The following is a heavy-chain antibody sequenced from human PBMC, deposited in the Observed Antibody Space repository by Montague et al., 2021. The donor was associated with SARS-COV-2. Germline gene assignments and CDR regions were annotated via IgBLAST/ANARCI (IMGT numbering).Heavy chain of an antibody. CDR3: ARGRRRYNWRDETSYYYGMDV. Sequence: SETLSLTCAVYGGSLSGYYWSWIRQPPGKGLEWIGEINHSGSTNYNPSLKSRVTISPDTSKNQFSLKLSSVTAADTAVYYCARGRRRYNWRDETSYYYGMDVWGQGTTVTVSS. J-gene: IGHJ6*02. CDR2: INHSGST. V-gene: IGHV4-34*01. CDR1: GGSLSGYY. D-gene: IGHD1-20*01.